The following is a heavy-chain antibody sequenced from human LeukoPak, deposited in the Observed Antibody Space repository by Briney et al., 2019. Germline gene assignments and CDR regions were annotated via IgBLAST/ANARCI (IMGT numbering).Heavy chain of an antibody. CDR3: ARATASYKFDY. D-gene: IGHD2-2*02. V-gene: IGHV1-46*01. CDR1: GYTFTSYY. J-gene: IGHJ4*02. CDR2: INPSGGST. Sequence: ASVKVSCKASGYTFTSYYMHWVRQAPGQGLEWMGIINPSGGSTSYAQKFQGGVTMTRDTSTSTVYMELSSLRSEDTAVYYCARATASYKFDYWGQGTLVTVSS.